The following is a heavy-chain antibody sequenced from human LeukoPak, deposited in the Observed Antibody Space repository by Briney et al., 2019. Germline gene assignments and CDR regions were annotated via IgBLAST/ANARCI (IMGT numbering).Heavy chain of an antibody. V-gene: IGHV3-7*01. CDR3: ARDGSSGSNPIPLDY. D-gene: IGHD3-22*01. J-gene: IGHJ4*02. CDR1: GFTFSTYW. Sequence: GGSLRLSCVASGFTFSTYWMSWLRQAPGKGLEWVANIKKDGSEKYYVDSVKGRFTISRDNAKNSLYLQMNSLRAEDTAVYYCARDGSSGSNPIPLDYWGQGTLVTVSS. CDR2: IKKDGSEK.